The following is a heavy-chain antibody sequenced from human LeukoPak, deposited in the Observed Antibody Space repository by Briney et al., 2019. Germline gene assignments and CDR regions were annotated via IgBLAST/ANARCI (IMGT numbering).Heavy chain of an antibody. CDR1: GGSISSYY. D-gene: IGHD1-1*01. Sequence: SETLSLTCTVSGGSISSYYWGWIRQPPGKGLEWIGWSYHRGSTSYNPSLKSRVAISVDTSKNQFSLKLSSVTAADTAMYYCTRDRELGYWGQGILVTVPS. J-gene: IGHJ4*02. CDR2: SYHRGST. V-gene: IGHV4-59*01. CDR3: TRDRELGY.